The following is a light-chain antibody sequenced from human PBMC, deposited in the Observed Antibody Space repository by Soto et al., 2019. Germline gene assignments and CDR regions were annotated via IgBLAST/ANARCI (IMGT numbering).Light chain of an antibody. J-gene: IGKJ4*01. CDR1: QSVGRY. CDR3: QQRSNWPPLT. Sequence: IVLTQSPATLSLSPGERATLSCGASQSVGRYLAWYQQKPGQAPRLLIYEASNRAIGIPARFSGSGSGTDFTLTISSLEPEDFAVYYCQQRSNWPPLTFGGGTKVDIK. V-gene: IGKV3-11*01. CDR2: EAS.